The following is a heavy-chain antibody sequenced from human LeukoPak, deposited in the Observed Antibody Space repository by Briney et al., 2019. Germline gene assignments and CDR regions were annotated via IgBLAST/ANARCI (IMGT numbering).Heavy chain of an antibody. CDR1: GYTFTSYA. V-gene: IGHV7-4-1*02. D-gene: IGHD5-18*01. CDR2: INTNTGNP. Sequence: ASVKVSCKASGYTFTSYAMNWVRQSPGQRLEWMGWINTNTGNPTYAHGFTGRFVFSLDTSVSTAYLQISSLKAEDTAVYYCATQVMGESLSLDTAGDYWGQGTLVTVSS. CDR3: ATQVMGESLSLDTAGDY. J-gene: IGHJ4*02.